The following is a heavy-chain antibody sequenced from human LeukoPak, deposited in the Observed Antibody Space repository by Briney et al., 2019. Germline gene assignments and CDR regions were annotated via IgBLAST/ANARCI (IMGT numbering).Heavy chain of an antibody. V-gene: IGHV4-39*07. CDR2: FSYTETT. D-gene: IGHD5-18*01. CDR1: GGSISSSGFY. Sequence: PSETLSLTCSVSGGSISSSGFYWGWGWIRQPPGKGLEWIGSFSYTETTYYNPSLKSRVTISEDTSKNQFSLKLNSVSAADTAVYYCARIERSGYSYGYLGYWGQGILVTVSS. J-gene: IGHJ4*02. CDR3: ARIERSGYSYGYLGY.